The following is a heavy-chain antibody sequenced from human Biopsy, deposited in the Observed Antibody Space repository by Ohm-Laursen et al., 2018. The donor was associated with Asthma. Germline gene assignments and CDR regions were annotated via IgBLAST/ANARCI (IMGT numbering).Heavy chain of an antibody. CDR1: GFMFRSFG. CDR3: AKRRGYSGHGNDY. J-gene: IGHJ4*02. Sequence: SLRLSCTASGFMFRSFGMHWVRQAPGKGLEWVAVISYDGNHKFYEDSVKGRFTISRDNSKNTLYLQMNSLRTEDTAVYYCAKRRGYSGHGNDYWGQGTLVIASS. V-gene: IGHV3-30*18. D-gene: IGHD5-12*01. CDR2: ISYDGNHK.